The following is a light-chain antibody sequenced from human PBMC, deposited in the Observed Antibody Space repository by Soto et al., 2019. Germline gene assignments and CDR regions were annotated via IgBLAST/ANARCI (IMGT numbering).Light chain of an antibody. J-gene: IGKJ3*01. V-gene: IGKV3-11*01. Sequence: EIVLTQSPATRSLSPGERATLSCRASQSVNNYLAWYQQRPGQAPRLLIYDASNRATGIPARFSGSGSGTDFTLTISSLEPEDFAVYYCQHRNNRPFSFGPGTKVDIK. CDR1: QSVNNY. CDR3: QHRNNRPFS. CDR2: DAS.